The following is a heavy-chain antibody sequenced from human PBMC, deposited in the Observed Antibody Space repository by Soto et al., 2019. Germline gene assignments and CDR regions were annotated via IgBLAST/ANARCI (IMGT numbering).Heavy chain of an antibody. V-gene: IGHV3-23*01. CDR2: ISGSGGST. CDR1: GFTFSSYA. D-gene: IGHD6-6*01. Sequence: HPGGSLRLSCAASGFTFSSYAMSWVRQAPGKGLEWVSAISGSGGSTYYADSVKGRFTISRDNSKNTLYLQMNSLRAEDTAVYYCAKDLGNSSSRNHFDYWGQGTLVTVSS. CDR3: AKDLGNSSSRNHFDY. J-gene: IGHJ4*02.